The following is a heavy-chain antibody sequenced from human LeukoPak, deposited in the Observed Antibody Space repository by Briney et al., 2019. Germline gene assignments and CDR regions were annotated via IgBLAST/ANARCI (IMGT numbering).Heavy chain of an antibody. Sequence: SETLSLTCTVSGGSISSYYWSWIRQPPGKGLEWIGYIYYSGSTNYNPSLKSRVTISVDTSKNQFSLKLSSVTAADTAVYYCARKALGGDDYGVTGYYYMDVWGKGTTVTVSS. J-gene: IGHJ6*03. D-gene: IGHD4-17*01. CDR3: ARKALGGDDYGVTGYYYMDV. V-gene: IGHV4-59*08. CDR1: GGSISSYY. CDR2: IYYSGST.